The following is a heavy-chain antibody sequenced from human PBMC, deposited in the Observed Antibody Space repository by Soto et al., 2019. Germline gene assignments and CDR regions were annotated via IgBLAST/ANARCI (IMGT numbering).Heavy chain of an antibody. J-gene: IGHJ6*02. Sequence: QVQLQESGPGLVKPSETLSLTCSVSGGPISRYYWSWIRQPPGKGLEWIGYMYNSGSTNYNPALKSRVTISVDTSKTQLSLKLSSVAAAYTAVYYCARVYCTISRCYAWGRDYGMDVWVQGPTVSVSS. CDR3: ARVYCTISRCYAWGRDYGMDV. CDR1: GGPISRYY. V-gene: IGHV4-59*01. D-gene: IGHD2-2*01. CDR2: MYNSGST.